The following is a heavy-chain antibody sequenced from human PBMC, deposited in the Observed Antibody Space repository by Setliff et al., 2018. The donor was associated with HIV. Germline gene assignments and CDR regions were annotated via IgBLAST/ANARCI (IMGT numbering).Heavy chain of an antibody. V-gene: IGHV4-4*07. CDR3: ARDSYYYHGSGYYYYYFDH. D-gene: IGHD3-22*01. Sequence: PSETLSLTCNVSGDSISSYYWSWIRQPAGKGLEWIGHIYSSGSANYNPSLKSRVTMSVDTSNNQFSLKLNSVTAADTAVYYCARDSYYYHGSGYYYYYFDHWGQGTLVTVSS. CDR1: GDSISSYY. J-gene: IGHJ4*02. CDR2: IYSSGSA.